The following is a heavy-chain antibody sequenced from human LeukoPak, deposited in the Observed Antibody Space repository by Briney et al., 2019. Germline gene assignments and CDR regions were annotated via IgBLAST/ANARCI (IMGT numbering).Heavy chain of an antibody. CDR2: ISGSDGST. Sequence: GASLRLSCAASGFTFSSYAMSWVRQAPGKGLEWVSAISGSDGSTYYADSVKGRFTISRDNSKNTLYLQMNSLRAEDTAVYYCAKEPGRGYSYGYRGYFDYWGQGTLVTVSS. D-gene: IGHD5-18*01. J-gene: IGHJ4*02. V-gene: IGHV3-23*01. CDR3: AKEPGRGYSYGYRGYFDY. CDR1: GFTFSSYA.